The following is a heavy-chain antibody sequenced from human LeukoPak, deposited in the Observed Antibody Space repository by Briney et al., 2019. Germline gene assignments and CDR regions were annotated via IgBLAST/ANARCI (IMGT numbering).Heavy chain of an antibody. D-gene: IGHD1-7*01. Sequence: GASVTVSCKSSGFTFTSFAFTWVRQAPGQWIEWMGWISAYNDNTNYTQKLQGRVTMTTATSTDTAYMELRSLRSDDTAVYYCAREGSGITYEYSWHYDLRYFDYWGQGTLVTVSS. CDR2: ISAYNDNT. CDR3: AREGSGITYEYSWHYDLRYFDY. J-gene: IGHJ4*02. CDR1: GFTFTSFA. V-gene: IGHV1-18*01.